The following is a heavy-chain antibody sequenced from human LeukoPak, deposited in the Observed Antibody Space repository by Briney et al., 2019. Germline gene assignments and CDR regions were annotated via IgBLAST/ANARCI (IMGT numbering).Heavy chain of an antibody. Sequence: SETLSLTCSVSGGSISSYYWSWIRQPPGKGLEWIGYIYYSGSTNYNPSLKSRVTISVDTSRNRFSLNLASVTAADTAMYYCARDLSWYGIDVWGQVTTVTVAS. CDR3: ARDLSWYGIDV. CDR2: IYYSGST. D-gene: IGHD2/OR15-2a*01. J-gene: IGHJ6*02. V-gene: IGHV4-59*01. CDR1: GGSISSYY.